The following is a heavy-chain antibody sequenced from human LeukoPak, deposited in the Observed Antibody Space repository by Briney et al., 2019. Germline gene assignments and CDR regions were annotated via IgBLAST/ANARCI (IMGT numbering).Heavy chain of an antibody. V-gene: IGHV3-21*01. D-gene: IGHD3-22*01. J-gene: IGHJ4*02. CDR2: ISSSSSYI. CDR3: ARARRYYDSSGYPHFDY. Sequence: PGGSLRLSCAASGFTFSSYEMNWVRQAPGKGLEWVSAISSSSSYIYYADSVKGRFTISRDNAKNSLYLQMNSLRAEDTAVYYCARARRYYDSSGYPHFDYWGQGTLVTVSS. CDR1: GFTFSSYE.